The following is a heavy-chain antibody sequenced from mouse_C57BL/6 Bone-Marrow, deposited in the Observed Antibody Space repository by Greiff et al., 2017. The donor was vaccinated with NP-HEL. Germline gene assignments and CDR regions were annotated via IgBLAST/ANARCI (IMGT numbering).Heavy chain of an antibody. J-gene: IGHJ1*03. CDR2: IDPSDSYT. Sequence: QVQLQQPGAELVKPGASVKLSCKASGYTFTSYWMQWVKQRPGQGLEWIGEIDPSDSYTNYNQKFKGKATLTVDTSSSTAYMQLSSLTSEDSAVYYCARCSSGGYFDVWGTGTTVTVSS. CDR1: GYTFTSYW. V-gene: IGHV1-50*01. D-gene: IGHD1-1*01. CDR3: ARCSSGGYFDV.